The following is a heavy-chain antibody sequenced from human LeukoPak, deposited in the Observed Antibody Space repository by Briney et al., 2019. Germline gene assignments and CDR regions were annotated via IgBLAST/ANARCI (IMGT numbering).Heavy chain of an antibody. CDR3: AKDGTYIAAAATDY. J-gene: IGHJ4*02. V-gene: IGHV3-23*01. CDR2: ISGSGGST. D-gene: IGHD6-13*01. CDR1: GFTFTNFA. Sequence: GGSLRLSCAASGFTFTNFAMSWVRQTPGKGLEWVSAISGSGGSTYYADSVKGRFTISRDNSKNTLYLQMNSLRAEDTAVYYCAKDGTYIAAAATDYWGQGTLVTVSS.